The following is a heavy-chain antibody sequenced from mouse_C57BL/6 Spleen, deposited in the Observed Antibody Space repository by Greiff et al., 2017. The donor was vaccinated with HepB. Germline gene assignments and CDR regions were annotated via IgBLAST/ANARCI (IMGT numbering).Heavy chain of an antibody. Sequence: QVQLKQPGAELVKPGASVKMSCKASGYTFTSYWITWVKQRPGQGLEWIGDIYPGSGSTNYNEKFKSKATLTVDTSASTAYMQLSSLTSEDSAVYYCARGSGAMDYWGQGTSVTVSS. J-gene: IGHJ4*01. CDR1: GYTFTSYW. CDR2: IYPGSGST. CDR3: ARGSGAMDY. V-gene: IGHV1-55*01.